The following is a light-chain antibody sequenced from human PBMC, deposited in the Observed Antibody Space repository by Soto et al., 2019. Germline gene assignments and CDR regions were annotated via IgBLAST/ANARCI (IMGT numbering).Light chain of an antibody. Sequence: EIVLTQSPGTLSLSPGERATLSCRASQSVSSSYLAWYQQKPGQAPRLLIYGASSRATGIPDRFSGSGSGTDFTLSISRLEPEDCAVYYCQQYGSSHLFTFGPGTKVYSK. J-gene: IGKJ3*01. CDR2: GAS. CDR3: QQYGSSHLFT. V-gene: IGKV3-20*01. CDR1: QSVSSSY.